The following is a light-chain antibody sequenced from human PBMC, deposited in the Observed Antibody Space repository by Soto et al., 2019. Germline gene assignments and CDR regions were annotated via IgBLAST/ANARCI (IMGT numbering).Light chain of an antibody. CDR2: RAS. J-gene: IGKJ1*01. Sequence: DIQMTQSPSTLSASVGDRVTITCRASQTISSWLVWYQQKPGKAPKVLIYRASGSESGVPSRFSGSGSGTEFTLTISSLQPDDFATYYCQQYNGYPWTFGQGTKVEIK. V-gene: IGKV1-5*03. CDR1: QTISSW. CDR3: QQYNGYPWT.